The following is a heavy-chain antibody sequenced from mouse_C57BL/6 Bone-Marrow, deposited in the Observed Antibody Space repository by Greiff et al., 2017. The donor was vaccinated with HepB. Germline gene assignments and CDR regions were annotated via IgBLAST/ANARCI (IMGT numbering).Heavy chain of an antibody. D-gene: IGHD1-1*01. CDR1: GYTFTDYN. V-gene: IGHV1-18*01. CDR2: INPNNGGT. CDR3: ARPTVVVGYYAMDY. J-gene: IGHJ4*01. Sequence: EVQLQESGPELVKPGASVKIPCKASGYTFTDYNMDWVKQSHGKSLEWIGDINPNNGGTIYNQKFKGKATLTVDKSSSTAYMELRSLTSEDTAVYFCARPTVVVGYYAMDYWGQGTSVTVSS.